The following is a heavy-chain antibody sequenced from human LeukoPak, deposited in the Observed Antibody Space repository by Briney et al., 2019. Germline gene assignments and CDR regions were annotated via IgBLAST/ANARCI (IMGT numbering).Heavy chain of an antibody. CDR3: ARGPPLTHDHTPEGYYHYYMDV. J-gene: IGHJ6*03. CDR1: GGTFGSFA. Sequence: ASVKVSCKTSGGTFGSFAIAWLRQAPGQGLEWMGGIIPIFATTNYAQEFQGRVSITADEFTSTVYMELTSLRSDDTRVYYCARGPPLTHDHTPEGYYHYYMDVWGKGTTIIISS. D-gene: IGHD1-14*01. CDR2: IIPIFATT. V-gene: IGHV1-69*13.